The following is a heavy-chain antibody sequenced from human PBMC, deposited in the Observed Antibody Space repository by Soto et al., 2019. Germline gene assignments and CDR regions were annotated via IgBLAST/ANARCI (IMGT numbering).Heavy chain of an antibody. Sequence: GGSLRLSCAASGFTFSNYAMHWVRQAPGKGLEWVAVISYDGSNKYYADSVKGRLTISRDNSKNTVYLQLNSLRAEDTAVYFCARAGFNYYXDYWGLGTLVTVSS. V-gene: IGHV3-30-3*01. CDR3: ARAGFNYYXDY. J-gene: IGHJ4*02. CDR1: GFTFSNYA. CDR2: ISYDGSNK.